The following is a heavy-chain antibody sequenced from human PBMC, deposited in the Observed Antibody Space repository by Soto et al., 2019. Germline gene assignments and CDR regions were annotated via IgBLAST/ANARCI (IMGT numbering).Heavy chain of an antibody. CDR1: GFTFSNYG. CDR2: IWYHGRNE. V-gene: IGHV3-33*01. CDR3: ATDAAVGRPSY. Sequence: PGGSLRLSCAASGFTFSNYGFHWVRQAPGKGLEWVADIWYHGRNEYYADSVKGRSTISRGNSKNTVYLQLNSLRAEDTAVYYCATDAAVGRPSYWGQGTLVTVSS. D-gene: IGHD1-26*01. J-gene: IGHJ4*02.